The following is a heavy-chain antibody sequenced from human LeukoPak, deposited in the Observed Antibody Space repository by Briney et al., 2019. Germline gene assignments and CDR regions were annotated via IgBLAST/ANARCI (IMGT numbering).Heavy chain of an antibody. CDR2: ISDVGTTQ. D-gene: IGHD2-21*02. J-gene: IGHJ3*02. CDR1: GFTFRSYE. V-gene: IGHV3-48*03. Sequence: GGSLRLSCAASGFTFRSYELNWVRQAPGKGLEWVSYISDVGTTQHYADSVKGRFIISRDNAKNSLYLQMNSLTTEDTAVYYCARDRSKVTSYDDALDIWGQGTMVIVSS. CDR3: ARDRSKVTSYDDALDI.